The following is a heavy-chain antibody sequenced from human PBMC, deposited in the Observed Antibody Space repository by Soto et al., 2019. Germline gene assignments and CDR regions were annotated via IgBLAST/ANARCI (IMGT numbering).Heavy chain of an antibody. J-gene: IGHJ4*02. Sequence: EVQVLESGGGLVQPGGSLRLSCAASGFTFSSYAMSWVRQAPGKGLEWVLAISGSGGSTYFADSVQGRFTISRDNSNNTLYLQMNSLRAEDTAIYYCAKFGSNYDRLDYWGQGTLVTVSS. D-gene: IGHD5-18*01. V-gene: IGHV3-23*01. CDR3: AKFGSNYDRLDY. CDR1: GFTFSSYA. CDR2: ISGSGGST.